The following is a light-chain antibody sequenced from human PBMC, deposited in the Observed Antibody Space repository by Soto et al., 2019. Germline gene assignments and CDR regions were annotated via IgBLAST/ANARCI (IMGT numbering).Light chain of an antibody. CDR3: QHYDNLPSVT. CDR2: DAS. J-gene: IGKJ5*01. CDR1: QDIGQY. Sequence: DIQMTQSPSSLSVSVGEIVTITCQASQDIGQYLNWYQQKPGKAHKLLIYDASNLEKGVPSRFSGSGSGTDFTFTISRLQPEDIATYYCQHYDNLPSVTFGQGTRLEIK. V-gene: IGKV1-33*01.